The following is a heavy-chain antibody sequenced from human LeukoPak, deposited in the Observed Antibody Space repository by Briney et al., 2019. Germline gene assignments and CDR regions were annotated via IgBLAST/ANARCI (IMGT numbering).Heavy chain of an antibody. CDR2: ISYDGSNK. CDR3: AKEHYYDSSGYYYRAFDI. D-gene: IGHD3-22*01. V-gene: IGHV3-30*04. Sequence: GGSLRLSCAASGFTFSNYALHWVRQAPGKGLEWVAVISYDGSNKFYADSVRGRFTISRDNSKNTLFLQMNSLRAEDTAVYYCAKEHYYDSSGYYYRAFDIWGQGTMVTVSS. J-gene: IGHJ3*02. CDR1: GFTFSNYA.